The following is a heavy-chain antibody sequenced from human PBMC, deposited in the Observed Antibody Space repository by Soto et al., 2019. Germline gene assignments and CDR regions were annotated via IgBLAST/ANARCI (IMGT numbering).Heavy chain of an antibody. CDR3: ARGGSSWDYSSYGMDV. J-gene: IGHJ6*02. V-gene: IGHV4-4*02. D-gene: IGHD6-13*01. Sequence: SETLSLTCAVSGGSISSSNWWRWVRQPPGKGLEWIGEIYHSGSTNYNPSLKSRVTISVDKSKNQFSLKLSSVTAADTAVYYCARGGSSWDYSSYGMDVWGQGTTVTVSS. CDR1: GGSISSSNW. CDR2: IYHSGST.